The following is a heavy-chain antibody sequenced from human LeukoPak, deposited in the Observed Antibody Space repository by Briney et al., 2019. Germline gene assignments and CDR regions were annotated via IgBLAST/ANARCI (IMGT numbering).Heavy chain of an antibody. CDR2: ISAYNGNT. CDR3: AATTVVTPVLGNSPPYGMDV. D-gene: IGHD4-23*01. CDR1: GYTFTSYG. J-gene: IGHJ6*02. Sequence: ASVKVSCKASGYTFTSYGISWVRQAPGQGLEWMGWISAYNGNTNYAQKLQGRVTMTTDTSTSTAYMELRSLRSDDTAVYYCAATTVVTPVLGNSPPYGMDVWGQGTTVTVSS. V-gene: IGHV1-18*01.